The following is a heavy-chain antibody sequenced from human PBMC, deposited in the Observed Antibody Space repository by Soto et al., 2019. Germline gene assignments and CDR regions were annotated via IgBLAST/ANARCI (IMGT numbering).Heavy chain of an antibody. CDR1: GFTFSSYA. CDR3: ARESCSGGSCYFDY. V-gene: IGHV3-30-3*01. Sequence: PGGSLRLSCAASGFTFSSYAMHWVRQAPGKGLEWVAVISYDGSNKYYADSVKGRFTISRDNSKNTLYLQMNSLRAEDTAVYYCARESCSGGSCYFDYWGQGTLVTVSS. J-gene: IGHJ4*02. D-gene: IGHD2-15*01. CDR2: ISYDGSNK.